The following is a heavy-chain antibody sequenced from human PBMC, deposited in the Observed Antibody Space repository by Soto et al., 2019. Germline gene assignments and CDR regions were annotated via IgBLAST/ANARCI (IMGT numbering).Heavy chain of an antibody. J-gene: IGHJ5*01. CDR1: AFTFSTYS. CDR2: ISGSSSDI. Sequence: GGSLRLSCAASAFTFSTYSMNWVRQAPGKGLEWVSYISGSSSDIYYADSVKGRFTISRDNGKNSLYMQMNSLRDEDTAVYYGVRQSAYYVFFFDSRAQRALVTVSS. V-gene: IGHV3-48*02. D-gene: IGHD3-22*01. CDR3: VRQSAYYVFFFDS.